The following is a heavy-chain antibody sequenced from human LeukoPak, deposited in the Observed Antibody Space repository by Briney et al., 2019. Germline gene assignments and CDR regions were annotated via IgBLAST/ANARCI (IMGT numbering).Heavy chain of an antibody. CDR1: GFAFNTYS. V-gene: IGHV3-21*01. CDR2: IFSSSTYI. Sequence: GGSLRLSCAASGFAFNTYSMNWVRQAPGKGLEWVSFIFSSSTYIYYTDSVKGRFTISRDNAKNSLYLQMNSLRAEDTAVYYCARTLYSSGWYEDYWGQGTLVTVSS. J-gene: IGHJ4*02. CDR3: ARTLYSSGWYEDY. D-gene: IGHD6-19*01.